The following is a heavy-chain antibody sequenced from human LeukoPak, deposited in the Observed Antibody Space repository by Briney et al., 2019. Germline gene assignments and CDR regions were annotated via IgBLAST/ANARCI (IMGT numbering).Heavy chain of an antibody. CDR1: GYTFTGYY. Sequence: GASVKISCKASGYTFTGYYMHWVRQAPGQGLEWMGWINPNSGGTNYAQKFQGRVTMTRDTSISTAYMELSRLRSDDTAVYYCARDKIAAAGKYYFDYWGQGTLVTVSS. CDR2: INPNSGGT. CDR3: ARDKIAAAGKYYFDY. J-gene: IGHJ4*02. D-gene: IGHD6-13*01. V-gene: IGHV1-2*02.